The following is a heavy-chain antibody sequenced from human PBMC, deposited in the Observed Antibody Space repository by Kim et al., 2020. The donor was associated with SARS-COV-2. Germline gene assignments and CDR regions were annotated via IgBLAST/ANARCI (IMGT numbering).Heavy chain of an antibody. D-gene: IGHD3-22*01. J-gene: IGHJ3*02. CDR2: IHPRGTT. Sequence: GGSLRLSCAASGFTFSSYEMDWVRQAPGKGLEWISYIHPRGTTYYAGSVKGRFTISRDNAKNSLYLQMDNLRGDDTAVYYCTREFEEEALHTSGYDAFNIWGHVTMVTVSP. CDR3: TREFEEEALHTSGYDAFNI. V-gene: IGHV3-48*03. CDR1: GFTFSSYE.